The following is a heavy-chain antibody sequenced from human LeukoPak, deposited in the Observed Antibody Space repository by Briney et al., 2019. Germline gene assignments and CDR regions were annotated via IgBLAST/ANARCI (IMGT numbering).Heavy chain of an antibody. D-gene: IGHD6-19*01. Sequence: GGSLRLSCAASGFTFNDYAMHWVRQAPGKGLEWASGISWNSGSIGYADSVKGRFTISRDNAKNSLYLQMNSLRAEDAALYYCAKDFRRQQWLILDYWGQGTLVTVSS. J-gene: IGHJ4*02. CDR1: GFTFNDYA. V-gene: IGHV3-9*01. CDR3: AKDFRRQQWLILDY. CDR2: ISWNSGSI.